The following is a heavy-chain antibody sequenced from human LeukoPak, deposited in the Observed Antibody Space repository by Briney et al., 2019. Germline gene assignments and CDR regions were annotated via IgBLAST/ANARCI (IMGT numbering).Heavy chain of an antibody. CDR3: ASLYGSGSYSSDWFDP. V-gene: IGHV3-7*01. CDR1: GFTFSSYW. J-gene: IGHJ5*02. Sequence: GGSLRLSRAASGFTFSSYWMSWVRQAPGKGLEWVANIKQDGSEKYYVDSVKGRFTISRDNAKNSLYLQMNSLRAEDTAVYYCASLYGSGSYSSDWFDPWGQGTLVTVSS. CDR2: IKQDGSEK. D-gene: IGHD3-10*01.